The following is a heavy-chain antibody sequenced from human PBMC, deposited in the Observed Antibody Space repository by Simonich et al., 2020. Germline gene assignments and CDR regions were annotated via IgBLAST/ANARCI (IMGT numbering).Heavy chain of an antibody. J-gene: IGHJ3*02. CDR2: INPNRGGT. V-gene: IGHV1-2*02. Sequence: QVQLVQSGAEVKKPGASVKVSCKASGYTFTGYYMHWVRQAPGQGLGWVGWINPNRGGTNYAQKFQGRVTMTRETSISTAYMELSRLRSDDTAVYYCARVRFEAFDIWGQGTMVTVSS. CDR3: ARVRFEAFDI. CDR1: GYTFTGYY.